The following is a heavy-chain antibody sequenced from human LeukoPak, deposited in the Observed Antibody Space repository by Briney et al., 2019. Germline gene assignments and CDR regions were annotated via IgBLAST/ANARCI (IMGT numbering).Heavy chain of an antibody. Sequence: ASVKVSCKASGYTFTSYDINWVRQATGQGLEWMGWMNPNSGNTGYAQKFQGRVTITRNTSISTAYMELSSLRSEDTAVYYCAREPRFLPYYYYYMDVWGKGTTVTVSS. J-gene: IGHJ6*03. CDR3: AREPRFLPYYYYYMDV. CDR2: MNPNSGNT. CDR1: GYTFTSYD. V-gene: IGHV1-8*03. D-gene: IGHD3-3*01.